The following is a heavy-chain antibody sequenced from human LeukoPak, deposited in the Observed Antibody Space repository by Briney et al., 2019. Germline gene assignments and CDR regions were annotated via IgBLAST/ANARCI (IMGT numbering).Heavy chain of an antibody. J-gene: IGHJ1*01. Sequence: GGSLRPSCAASGFTFDDYAMHWVRQAPGKGLEWVSGISWNSGSIGYADSVKGRFTIPRDNSKNTLYLQMNSLRAEDTAVYYCAKVPGVAYCSSTSCYNSYFQHWGQGTLVTVSS. D-gene: IGHD2-2*02. V-gene: IGHV3-9*01. CDR2: ISWNSGSI. CDR3: AKVPGVAYCSSTSCYNSYFQH. CDR1: GFTFDDYA.